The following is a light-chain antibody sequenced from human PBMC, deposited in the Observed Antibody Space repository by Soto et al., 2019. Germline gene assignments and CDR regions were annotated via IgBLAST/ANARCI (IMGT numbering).Light chain of an antibody. V-gene: IGKV1D-12*01. J-gene: IGKJ2*01. CDR2: AAS. CDR3: HQANSLPYT. Sequence: DIQMTQSPSSVTATVGARVTITWRSSQGIRSWLPWYHQKPGKAPNLLIYAASSLQSGVPSRFTGTESVTDFTLNISILQPEDLATYCCHQANSLPYTFGQGTNLEIK. CDR1: QGIRSW.